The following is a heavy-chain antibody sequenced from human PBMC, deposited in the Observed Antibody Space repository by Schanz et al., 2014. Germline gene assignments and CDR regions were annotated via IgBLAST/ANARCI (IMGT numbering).Heavy chain of an antibody. CDR3: AREEGYGYGPGAFDI. CDR1: GFTFTGHW. D-gene: IGHD5-18*01. J-gene: IGHJ3*02. V-gene: IGHV3-30*03. Sequence: VQLVESGGGLVQPGGSLRLSCAASGFTFTGHWMSWVRQAPGKGLEWVAVVCYDGSKKYYADSVKGRFTTSRDNSKNTLSLQMNSLRAEDTAVYYCAREEGYGYGPGAFDIWGQGTMVTVSS. CDR2: VCYDGSKK.